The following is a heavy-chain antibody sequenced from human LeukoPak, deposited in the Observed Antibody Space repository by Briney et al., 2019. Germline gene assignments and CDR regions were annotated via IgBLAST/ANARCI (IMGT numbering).Heavy chain of an antibody. D-gene: IGHD3-3*01. J-gene: IGHJ3*02. CDR2: ISGSGGST. CDR3: AKPQAGDGLITIFGVVEEGGAFDI. Sequence: GGSLRLSCAASGFTFSSYAMSWVRQAPGKGLEWVSAISGSGGSTYYADSVKGRFTISRDNSKNTLYLQMNSLRAEDTAVYYCAKPQAGDGLITIFGVVEEGGAFDIWGQGTMVTVSS. V-gene: IGHV3-23*01. CDR1: GFTFSSYA.